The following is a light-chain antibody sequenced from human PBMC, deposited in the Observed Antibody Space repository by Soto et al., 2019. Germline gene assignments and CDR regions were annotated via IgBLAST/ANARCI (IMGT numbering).Light chain of an antibody. CDR1: SSDVGGYNY. CDR2: DVS. V-gene: IGLV2-14*01. CDR3: SSYRSSSIV. J-gene: IGLJ1*01. Sequence: QSALTQPASVSGSPGQSITISCTGTSSDVGGYNYVSWYQQHPGKAPKLMIYDVSNRPSGVSNRFSGSKSGNTASLTISGLQADDEADYYCSSYRSSSIVFGTGTKLTVL.